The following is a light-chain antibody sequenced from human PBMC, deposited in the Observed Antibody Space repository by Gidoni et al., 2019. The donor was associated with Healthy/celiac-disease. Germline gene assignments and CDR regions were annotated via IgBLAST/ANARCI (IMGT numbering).Light chain of an antibody. CDR2: GAS. J-gene: IGKJ4*01. Sequence: EIVLTQSPGTLSLCPGERATLSCRASQSVSSSNLAWYQQKPGQAPRLIIYGASSRATGIPDRFSGSGSGTDFTLTISRLEPEDFAVYYCQQYGSSPLTFGGGTKVEIK. V-gene: IGKV3-20*01. CDR3: QQYGSSPLT. CDR1: QSVSSSN.